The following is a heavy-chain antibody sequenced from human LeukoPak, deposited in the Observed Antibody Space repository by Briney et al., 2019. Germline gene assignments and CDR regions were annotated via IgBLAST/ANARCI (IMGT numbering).Heavy chain of an antibody. CDR1: GYNFANYW. CDR2: IYPGDSDA. V-gene: IGHV5-51*01. Sequence: PGESLKISCKGSGYNFANYWIAWVRQMPGRGLEWMGIIYPGDSDARYSPSLQGQVTISVDKSISTAYLQWSSLKASDTAMYYCARQGRIVVVTTTHDAFDIWGQGTMVTVSS. D-gene: IGHD2-21*02. CDR3: ARQGRIVVVTTTHDAFDI. J-gene: IGHJ3*02.